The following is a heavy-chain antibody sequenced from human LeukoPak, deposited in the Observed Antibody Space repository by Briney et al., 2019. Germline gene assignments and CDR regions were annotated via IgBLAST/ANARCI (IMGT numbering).Heavy chain of an antibody. CDR1: GGSISSGGYY. CDR3: ARSITIFGVVTLPYNWFDP. Sequence: TSETLSLTCTVSGGSISSGGYYWSWIRQHPGKGLEWIGYIYYSGSTYYNPSLKSRVTISVDTSKNQFSLKLSSVTAADTAVYYCARSITIFGVVTLPYNWFDPWGQGTLVTVSS. CDR2: IYYSGST. V-gene: IGHV4-31*03. D-gene: IGHD3-3*01. J-gene: IGHJ5*02.